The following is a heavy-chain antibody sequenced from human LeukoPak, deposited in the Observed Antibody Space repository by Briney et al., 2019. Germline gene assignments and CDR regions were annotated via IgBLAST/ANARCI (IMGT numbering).Heavy chain of an antibody. CDR1: GFIFSNYW. V-gene: IGHV3-7*01. D-gene: IGHD5-12*01. Sequence: RGSLRLSCAASGFIFSNYWMTWVRQAPGKGLEWVAHIRQDGSERHYVDSVKDRFTISRDNAKNSLDLQMDSLRAEDTAVYYCARDWGSTGYDLYDSWGQGTLVTVSS. CDR2: IRQDGSER. J-gene: IGHJ4*02. CDR3: ARDWGSTGYDLYDS.